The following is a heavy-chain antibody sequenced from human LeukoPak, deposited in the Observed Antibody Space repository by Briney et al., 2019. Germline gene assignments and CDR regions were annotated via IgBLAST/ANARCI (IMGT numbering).Heavy chain of an antibody. V-gene: IGHV3-53*01. CDR3: ARRAGDYSHPYDY. D-gene: IGHD3-22*01. Sequence: AGSLRLSCAASGFTFSSYGMSWVRQAPGKGLEWVSLIYSGGSTYYTDSVKGRFTISRDNSKNTLYLQMNRLRAEDTAVYYCARRAGDYSHPYDYWGQGILVTVSS. CDR1: GFTFSSYG. CDR2: IYSGGST. J-gene: IGHJ4*02.